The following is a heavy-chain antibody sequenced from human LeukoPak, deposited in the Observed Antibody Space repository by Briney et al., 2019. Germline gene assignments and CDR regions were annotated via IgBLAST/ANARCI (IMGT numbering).Heavy chain of an antibody. J-gene: IGHJ4*02. Sequence: SETLSLTCTVSGGSISSYYWGWIRQPPGKGLEWMGYIYYSGSTNYNPSLKSRVTISVDTSKNQFSLKLSSVTAADTAVYYCARVSPDNYYDSSGYYYGFDYWGQGTLVTVSS. CDR2: IYYSGST. D-gene: IGHD3-22*01. CDR1: GGSISSYY. V-gene: IGHV4-59*01. CDR3: ARVSPDNYYDSSGYYYGFDY.